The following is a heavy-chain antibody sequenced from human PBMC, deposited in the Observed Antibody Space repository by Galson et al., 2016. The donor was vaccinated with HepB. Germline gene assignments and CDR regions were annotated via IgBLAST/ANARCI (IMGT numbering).Heavy chain of an antibody. D-gene: IGHD5-12*01. CDR3: ARSQIVATFTGFAY. V-gene: IGHV1-69*13. J-gene: IGHJ4*02. CDR1: GGIFSSYA. Sequence: SVKVSCKASGGIFSSYAMSWVRQAPGHGLEWMGGIIRMFGTVNYARKFQGRVTISADDSASTVYMELSGLRSDDTAGYYCARSQIVATFTGFAYWGQGTRVTVSP. CDR2: IIRMFGTV.